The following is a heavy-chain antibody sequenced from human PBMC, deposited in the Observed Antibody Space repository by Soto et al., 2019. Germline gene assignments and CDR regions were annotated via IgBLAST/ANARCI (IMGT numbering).Heavy chain of an antibody. CDR3: ARANDLNAFDM. CDR2: IYSRGTY. CDR1: GFSVSATKY. Sequence: EVQLVESGGGLVQPGGSLRLSCVASGFSVSATKYMNWLRQAPDKGLEWVSVIYSRGTYYYADSVKGRFTISRHDSKNTLYLQMDSLRPEDTAVYFCARANDLNAFDMWGQGTMVTVSS. J-gene: IGHJ3*02. V-gene: IGHV3-53*04.